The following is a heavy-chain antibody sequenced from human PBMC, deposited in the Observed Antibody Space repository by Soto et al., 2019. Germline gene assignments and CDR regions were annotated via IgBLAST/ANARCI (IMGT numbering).Heavy chain of an antibody. CDR1: GGSISSSSYY. J-gene: IGHJ6*03. D-gene: IGHD1-26*01. Sequence: SETLSLTCTVSGGSISSSSYYWGWIRQPPGKGLEWIGTIFYSGSTYYNPSLKSRVTISVDTSKNQFSLKLSSVTAADTAVYYCARPGKGYYYYYYMDVWGKGTTVTVSS. V-gene: IGHV4-39*01. CDR2: IFYSGST. CDR3: ARPGKGYYYYYYMDV.